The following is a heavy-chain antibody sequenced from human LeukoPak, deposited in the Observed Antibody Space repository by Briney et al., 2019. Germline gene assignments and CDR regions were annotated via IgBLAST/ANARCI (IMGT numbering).Heavy chain of an antibody. J-gene: IGHJ5*02. D-gene: IGHD2-2*01. CDR2: ISGSECTT. CDR3: AKDFRLNQLLFPDWFDP. Sequence: AGGSLSFSCAASGFTFYSFPMSWVRQAPGKGLEWVSAISGSECTTYYLGSVKGRFTIYKDNSKHTLYLQMSSLRAEDTAVYYCAKDFRLNQLLFPDWFDPWGQGTLV. CDR1: GFTFYSFP. V-gene: IGHV3-23*01.